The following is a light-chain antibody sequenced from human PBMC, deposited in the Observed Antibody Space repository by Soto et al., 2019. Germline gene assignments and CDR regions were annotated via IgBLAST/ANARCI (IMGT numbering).Light chain of an antibody. J-gene: IGLJ3*02. CDR3: CSYAGSYTWV. CDR1: SSDVGGYNY. Sequence: SVLTQPRSVPGSPGQSVTISCTGTSSDVGGYNYVSWYQQHPGKAPKLMIYDVSKRPSGVPDRFSGSKSGNTASLTISGLQAEDEADYYCCSYAGSYTWVFGGGTKLTVL. CDR2: DVS. V-gene: IGLV2-11*01.